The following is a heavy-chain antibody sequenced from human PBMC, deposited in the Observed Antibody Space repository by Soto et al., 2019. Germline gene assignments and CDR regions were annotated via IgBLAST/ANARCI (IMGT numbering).Heavy chain of an antibody. Sequence: EVQLVESGGGLVQPGGSLKLSCAASGLTFSGSSMHWVRQASGKGLEWVGRIRSKANNYATAYAASWKGRFTISRDDSKNTAYLQMNSLKTEDTAVYYCAWFAKVSDGMDVWGQGTTVTVSS. J-gene: IGHJ6*02. CDR2: IRSKANNYAT. V-gene: IGHV3-73*02. CDR3: AWFAKVSDGMDV. D-gene: IGHD3-10*01. CDR1: GLTFSGSS.